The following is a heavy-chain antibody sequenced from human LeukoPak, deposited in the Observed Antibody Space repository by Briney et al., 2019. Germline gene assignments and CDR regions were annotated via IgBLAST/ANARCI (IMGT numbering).Heavy chain of an antibody. CDR3: ARTPSLYGTNSLEV. Sequence: PSETLSLTCTVSGGSISSNSFYWGWIRQPPGNGLEWIGSIYYTGYTYYSPSLRSRVTISVDTSKNQFSLKLSSVTAADTAVYYCARTPSLYGTNSLEVWGQGTTVTVSS. CDR1: GGSISSNSFY. D-gene: IGHD4-23*01. V-gene: IGHV4-39*07. J-gene: IGHJ6*02. CDR2: IYYTGYT.